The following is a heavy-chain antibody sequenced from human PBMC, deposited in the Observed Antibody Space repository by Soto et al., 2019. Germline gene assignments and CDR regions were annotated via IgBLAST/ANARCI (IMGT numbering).Heavy chain of an antibody. CDR2: INPNSGGT. Sequence: ASVKVSCKASGYTLTGYYMHWVRQARGQGLEWMGWINPNSGGTNYAQKFQGWVTMTRDTSISTAYMELSRLRSDDTAVYYCARDLDIVVVPAASEGPRGYYYYYGMDVWGQGTTVTVSS. J-gene: IGHJ6*02. D-gene: IGHD2-2*03. CDR3: ARDLDIVVVPAASEGPRGYYYYYGMDV. V-gene: IGHV1-2*04. CDR1: GYTLTGYY.